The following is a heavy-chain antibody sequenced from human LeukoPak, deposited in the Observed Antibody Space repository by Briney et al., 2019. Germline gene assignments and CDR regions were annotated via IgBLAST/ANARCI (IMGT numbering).Heavy chain of an antibody. J-gene: IGHJ4*02. CDR1: GYAFTSYY. Sequence: GASVKVSCKASGYAFTSYYMHWVRQAPGQGLEWXXIITPSGGSTXXXXXXXXXXXMTRDXSTSTVYMELSSLRSEDTAVYYCAREAPKGDVDKFDYWGQGTLVTVSS. D-gene: IGHD1-26*01. V-gene: IGHV1-46*01. CDR2: ITPSGGST. CDR3: AREAPKGDVDKFDY.